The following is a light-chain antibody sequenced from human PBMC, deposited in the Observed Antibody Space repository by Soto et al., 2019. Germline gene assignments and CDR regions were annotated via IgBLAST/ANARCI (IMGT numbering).Light chain of an antibody. V-gene: IGLV2-23*01. CDR2: DDT. CDR1: VGL. Sequence: SVLTQPASVSGSPGQSITISCTGTVGLVSWYQQHPGKVPKLIIYDDTKRPSGVSSRFSGSKSGNTASLTISGLQTEDEADYYCCLYVGGRTYLFGTGTKV. J-gene: IGLJ1*01. CDR3: CLYVGGRTYL.